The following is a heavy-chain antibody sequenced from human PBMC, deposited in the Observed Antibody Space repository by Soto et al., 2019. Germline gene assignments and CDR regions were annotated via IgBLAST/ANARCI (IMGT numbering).Heavy chain of an antibody. V-gene: IGHV3-23*01. J-gene: IGHJ4*02. CDR1: GFTFSSYA. CDR2: LSGSGRST. Sequence: PGGSLRLSCAASGFTFSSYAMSWVRQAPGKGLEWVASLSGSGRSTYYVDSVKGRFTISRDNSKNTLYLQMISLRAEDTAVYYCSKDSSYDFWSGFFSDYWGQPILVTVSS. D-gene: IGHD3-3*01. CDR3: SKDSSYDFWSGFFSDY.